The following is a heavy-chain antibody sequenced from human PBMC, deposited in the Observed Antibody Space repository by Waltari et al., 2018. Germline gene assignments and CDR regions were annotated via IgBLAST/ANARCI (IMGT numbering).Heavy chain of an antibody. CDR2: ISAYNGNT. CDR1: GYTFTSLG. V-gene: IGHV1-18*01. D-gene: IGHD3-22*01. CDR3: ARVVELRSSGYRYNWFDP. Sequence: QVQLVQSGAEVKKPGASVKVSCKASGYTFTSLGLRWVRQAPGQGFGWLEWMGWISAYNGNTNYAQKLQGRVTMTTDTSTSTAYMELRSLRSDDTAVYYCARVVELRSSGYRYNWFDPWGQGTLVTVSS. J-gene: IGHJ5*02.